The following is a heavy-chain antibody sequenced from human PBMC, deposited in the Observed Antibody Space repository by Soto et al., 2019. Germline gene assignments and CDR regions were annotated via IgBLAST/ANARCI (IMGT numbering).Heavy chain of an antibody. J-gene: IGHJ6*02. CDR1: GFTFSNYG. CDR3: AKILSPMVRGVIRASFDGMDV. D-gene: IGHD3-10*01. CDR2: ISYDGSNK. V-gene: IGHV3-30*18. Sequence: GGSLRLSCAASGFTFSNYGMHWVRQAPGKGLEWVAVISYDGSNKYYAESVKGRFTISRDNSKNTLYLQMISLRAEDTAVYYCAKILSPMVRGVIRASFDGMDVWGQGT.